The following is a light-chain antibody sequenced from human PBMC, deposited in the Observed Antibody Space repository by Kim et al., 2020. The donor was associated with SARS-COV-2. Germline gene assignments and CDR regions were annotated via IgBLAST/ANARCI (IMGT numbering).Light chain of an antibody. V-gene: IGLV6-57*03. CDR1: SGSIGSNY. CDR2: EDD. J-gene: IGLJ3*02. Sequence: GKTGTLSCTRSSGSIGSNYVQWYQQRPGSGPTTLIYEDDQKPSGVPDRFSGSIDSSSNAASLIISGLKPEDEAVYYCHSYDATNQVFGGGTQLTVL. CDR3: HSYDATNQV.